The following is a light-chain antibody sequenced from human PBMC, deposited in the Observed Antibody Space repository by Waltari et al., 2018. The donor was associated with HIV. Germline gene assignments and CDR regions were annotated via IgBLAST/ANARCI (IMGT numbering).Light chain of an antibody. CDR2: WAS. V-gene: IGKV4-1*01. CDR3: QQYYSTQYS. J-gene: IGKJ2*03. CDR1: QSLLYTSKNKNY. Sequence: DIVMTQSPDSLAVSLGERATINCRSSQSLLYTSKNKNYLAWYQQRPGQPPKLRIYWASTRDSGVPDRFSGSGSGTDFTLTISSLQAEDVAVYYCQQYYSTQYSFGQGTKLEIK.